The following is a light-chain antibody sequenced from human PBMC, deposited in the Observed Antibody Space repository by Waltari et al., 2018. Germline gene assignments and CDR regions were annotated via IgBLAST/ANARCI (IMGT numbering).Light chain of an antibody. CDR1: QGVSRT. J-gene: IGKJ1*01. Sequence: EIVLTQSPGILSLSPGERATLSCRASQGVSRTLAWYQQKPGQAPRLLIYGASSTATGIPDRFSGGGSGTDFSLTISRLEPEDFAVYYCQHYVRLPATFGQGTKVEIK. CDR2: GAS. V-gene: IGKV3-20*01. CDR3: QHYVRLPAT.